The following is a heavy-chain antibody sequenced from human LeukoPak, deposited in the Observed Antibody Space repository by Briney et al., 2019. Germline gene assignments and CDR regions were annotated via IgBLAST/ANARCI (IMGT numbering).Heavy chain of an antibody. J-gene: IGHJ4*02. CDR2: ISYDGSNK. Sequence: GGSLRLSCAASGFTFSSYGMLWVRQAPGKGLEWVAVISYDGSNKYYAASVKGRFTISRDNSKNTLYLQMNSLRAEDTAVYYCAKSPGPHDYWGQGTLVTVSS. V-gene: IGHV3-30*18. CDR3: AKSPGPHDY. CDR1: GFTFSSYG.